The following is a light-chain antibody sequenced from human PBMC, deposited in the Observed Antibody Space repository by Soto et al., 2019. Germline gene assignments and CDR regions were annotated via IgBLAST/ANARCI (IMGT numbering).Light chain of an antibody. CDR2: AAS. V-gene: IGKV3-20*01. J-gene: IGKJ1*01. Sequence: EIVLTQSPGTLSLSPGERATLSCRASLSVSSSSLAWYQQIPGQAPRLLIYAASSRATGIPDRFSGSGSGTDFTLTISRLEPEDFAVYYCQHYGSSPETFGQGTKVDIK. CDR3: QHYGSSPET. CDR1: LSVSSSS.